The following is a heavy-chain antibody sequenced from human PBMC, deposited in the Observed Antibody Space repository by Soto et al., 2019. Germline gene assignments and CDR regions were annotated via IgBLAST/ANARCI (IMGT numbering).Heavy chain of an antibody. V-gene: IGHV3-23*01. CDR1: GFTFSSYA. Sequence: AGGSLRLSCAASGFTFSSYAMSWVRQAPGKGLEWVSAISGSGGSTYYADSVKGRFTISRDNSKNTLYLQMNSLRAEDTAVYYCAKAHIVVVTAIYAFDIWGQGTMVTVSS. J-gene: IGHJ3*02. CDR3: AKAHIVVVTAIYAFDI. CDR2: ISGSGGST. D-gene: IGHD2-21*02.